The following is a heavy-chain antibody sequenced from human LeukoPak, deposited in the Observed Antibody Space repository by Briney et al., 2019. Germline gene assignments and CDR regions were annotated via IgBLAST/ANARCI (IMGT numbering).Heavy chain of an antibody. V-gene: IGHV3-66*01. CDR3: ARDLAGYNSFNY. D-gene: IGHD5-24*01. Sequence: GGSLRLACAASGFTVSSNCMSRVRQAPGKGLEWVSSIYSGGSTYYTDSVKGRFTISRDNSKNTLYLQMNSLRAEDTAVYYCARDLAGYNSFNYWGQGTLVTVSS. J-gene: IGHJ4*02. CDR1: GFTVSSNC. CDR2: IYSGGST.